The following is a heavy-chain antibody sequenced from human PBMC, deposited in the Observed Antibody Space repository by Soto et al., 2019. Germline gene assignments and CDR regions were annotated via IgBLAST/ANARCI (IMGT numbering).Heavy chain of an antibody. Sequence: EVQLVESGGGLVQPGGSLRLSCAASGFTFSSYSMNWVRQAPGKGLEWVSYISSSSSTIYYADSVKGRFTIPRDNAKNSLYLQMNSLRAEDTAVYYCASFVYWSVTTGWDYFDYWGQGTLVTVSS. CDR3: ASFVYWSVTTGWDYFDY. CDR1: GFTFSSYS. V-gene: IGHV3-48*01. J-gene: IGHJ4*02. CDR2: ISSSSSTI. D-gene: IGHD4-17*01.